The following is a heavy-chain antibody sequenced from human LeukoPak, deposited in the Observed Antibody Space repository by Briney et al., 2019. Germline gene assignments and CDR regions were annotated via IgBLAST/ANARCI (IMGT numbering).Heavy chain of an antibody. Sequence: PGGSLRLSCAASGFSVSGNWMHWVRQAPGKGLVWVSRINSDGSSTNYADSVRGRFTISRDNAKNTVYLQVNSLSVEDTAVYYCARGSGAYGDFDYWGQGTLVTVSS. CDR3: ARGSGAYGDFDY. V-gene: IGHV3-74*01. CDR2: INSDGSST. D-gene: IGHD6-19*01. CDR1: GFSVSGNW. J-gene: IGHJ4*02.